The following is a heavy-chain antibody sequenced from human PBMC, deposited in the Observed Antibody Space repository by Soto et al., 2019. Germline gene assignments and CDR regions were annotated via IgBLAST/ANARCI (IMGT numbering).Heavy chain of an antibody. J-gene: IGHJ6*02. Sequence: QVHMVQSGAEVKQPGASVKVSCKASGYTFSVYHMHWVRQAPGQGLEWMGWVQTNSGCTNYAQSLEGRVTMTRDTSINTADMELSRLTSGDTAVYYCAKELQRGMDVWGQGTTFTVSS. CDR1: GYTFSVYH. CDR3: AKELQRGMDV. CDR2: VQTNSGCT. V-gene: IGHV1-2*02. D-gene: IGHD4-4*01.